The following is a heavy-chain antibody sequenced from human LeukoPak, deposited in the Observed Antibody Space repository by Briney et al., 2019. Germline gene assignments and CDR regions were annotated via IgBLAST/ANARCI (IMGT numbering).Heavy chain of an antibody. CDR3: ARYYYDSSGYLKKGYFDY. D-gene: IGHD3-22*01. CDR1: GGSISSYY. Sequence: SETLSLTCTVSGGSISSYYWSWIRQPPGKGLEWIGYIYYSGSTNYNPSLKSRVTISVDTSKNQFSLKLSSVTAADTAVYYCARYYYDSSGYLKKGYFDYWGQGTLVTVSS. J-gene: IGHJ4*02. V-gene: IGHV4-59*08. CDR2: IYYSGST.